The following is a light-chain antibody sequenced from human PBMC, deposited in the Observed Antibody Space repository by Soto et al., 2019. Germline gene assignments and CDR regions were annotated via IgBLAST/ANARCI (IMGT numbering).Light chain of an antibody. J-gene: IGKJ1*01. Sequence: EIVLTQSPGTLSLSPGERATLSCRASQSVGSSYLVWYQQKPGQAPRLLIYGASSRATGIPDRFSGSGSGTDFTLTISRLEPEDFAVYYCQQYGSSPRTFCQGTKVEIK. CDR3: QQYGSSPRT. CDR2: GAS. CDR1: QSVGSSY. V-gene: IGKV3-20*01.